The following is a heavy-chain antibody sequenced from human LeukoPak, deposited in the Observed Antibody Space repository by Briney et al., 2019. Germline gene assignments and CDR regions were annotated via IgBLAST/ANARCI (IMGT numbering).Heavy chain of an antibody. J-gene: IGHJ4*02. CDR3: ARESRGLADY. Sequence: GGSLRLSCAASGFTFSNYAMHWVRQAPGKGLEYVSSISSDGGSTSYANSVKGRFTISRDNSKNTLFLQMGSLRAEDMAVYYCARESRGLADYWGQGTLLTVSS. CDR2: ISSDGGST. D-gene: IGHD3-10*01. V-gene: IGHV3-64*01. CDR1: GFTFSNYA.